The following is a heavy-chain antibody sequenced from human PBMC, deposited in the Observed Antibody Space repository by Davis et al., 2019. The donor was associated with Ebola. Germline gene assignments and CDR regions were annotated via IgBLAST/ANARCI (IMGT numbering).Heavy chain of an antibody. Sequence: MPGGSLRLSCTVSGGSISSYYWSWIRQPPGKGLEWIGYIYYSGSTNYNPSLKSRVTISVDTSKNQFSLKLSSVTAADTAVYYCARVGYSGSPVGAFDIWGQGTMVTVSS. J-gene: IGHJ3*02. CDR3: ARVGYSGSPVGAFDI. CDR2: IYYSGST. CDR1: GGSISSYY. V-gene: IGHV4-59*01. D-gene: IGHD1-26*01.